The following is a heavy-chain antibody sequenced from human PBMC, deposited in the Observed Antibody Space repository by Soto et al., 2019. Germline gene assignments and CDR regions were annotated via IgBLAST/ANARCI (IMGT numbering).Heavy chain of an antibody. CDR1: GFTFSSYA. D-gene: IGHD5-18*01. J-gene: IGHJ4*02. Sequence: GGSLRLSCAASGFTFSSYAMSWVRQAPGKGLEWASAISGSGGSTYYADSVKGRFTISRDNSKNTLYLQMNSLRAEDTAVYYCAKDRGYSYDRLVDVRRWAFDYWGQGTLVTVSS. CDR3: AKDRGYSYDRLVDVRRWAFDY. CDR2: ISGSGGST. V-gene: IGHV3-23*01.